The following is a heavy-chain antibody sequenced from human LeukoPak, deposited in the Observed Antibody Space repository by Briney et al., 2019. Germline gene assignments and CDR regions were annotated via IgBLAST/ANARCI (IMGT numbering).Heavy chain of an antibody. CDR1: GFTFSDFW. D-gene: IGHD3-16*01. CDR3: ARDSRQGGTCDY. CDR2: MRQDGSVK. V-gene: IGHV3-7*01. Sequence: GGSLRLSCEASGFTFSDFWMSWVRQAPGNGLEWVANMRQDGSVKNYVDSVKGRFTISRDNAQNLLSLQMDSLRAEDTAIYYCARDSRQGGTCDYWGQGTLVTVSS. J-gene: IGHJ4*02.